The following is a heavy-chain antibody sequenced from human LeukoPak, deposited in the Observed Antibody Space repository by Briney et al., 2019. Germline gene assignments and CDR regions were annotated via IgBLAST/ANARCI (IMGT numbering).Heavy chain of an antibody. CDR2: INHSGST. Sequence: KPSETLSLTCTVSGVSISRDYWSWIRQPPGKGLEWIGEINHSGSTNYNPSLKSRVTISVDTSKNQFSLKLSSVTAADTAVYYCARAPDIVVVPAAIQPPWGQGTMVTVSS. D-gene: IGHD2-2*01. J-gene: IGHJ3*01. V-gene: IGHV4-34*01. CDR3: ARAPDIVVVPAAIQPP. CDR1: GVSISRDY.